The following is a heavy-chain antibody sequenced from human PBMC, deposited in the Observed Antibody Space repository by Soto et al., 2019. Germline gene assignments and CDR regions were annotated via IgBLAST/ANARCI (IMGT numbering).Heavy chain of an antibody. CDR1: GFTFSSYW. D-gene: IGHD2-2*02. CDR3: AREGLKNTRYFDY. CDR2: IKQDGSEK. Sequence: GGSLRLSCAASGFTFSSYWMSWVRQAPGKGLEWVANIKQDGSEKYYVDSVKGRFTISRDNAKNSLYLQMNSLRSEDTAVYYCAREGLKNTRYFDYWGQGTLVTVSS. V-gene: IGHV3-7*01. J-gene: IGHJ4*02.